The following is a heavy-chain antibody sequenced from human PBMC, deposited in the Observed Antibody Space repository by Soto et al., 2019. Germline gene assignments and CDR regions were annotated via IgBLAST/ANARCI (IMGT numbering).Heavy chain of an antibody. CDR2: IYYSGST. J-gene: IGHJ5*02. CDR3: ARTDRRLAFWARIWSLGPFDP. Sequence: SETLSLTCTVSGGSISSYYWIWIRQPPGKGLEWIGYIYYSGSTNYNPSLKSRVTISVDTSENQFSLKLSSVTAADTAVYYCARTDRRLAFWARIWSLGPFDPWGQGTLVTVSS. V-gene: IGHV4-59*01. D-gene: IGHD3-3*01. CDR1: GGSISSYY.